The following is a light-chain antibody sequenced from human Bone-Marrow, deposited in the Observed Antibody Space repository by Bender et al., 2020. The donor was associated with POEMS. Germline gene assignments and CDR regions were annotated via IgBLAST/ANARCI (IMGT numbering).Light chain of an antibody. J-gene: IGLJ3*02. CDR3: QSYDNSMGGWV. CDR1: SSNTGSGYD. Sequence: QSVLTQPPSVSGAPGQSVTISCTVSSSNTGSGYDLNWYQHLPGTAPKLLIYGYNNRPSGVTDRFSGSKSGTSAFLTITGLQAEDEGYYCCQSYDNSMGGWVFGGGTKLTVL. V-gene: IGLV1-40*01. CDR2: GYN.